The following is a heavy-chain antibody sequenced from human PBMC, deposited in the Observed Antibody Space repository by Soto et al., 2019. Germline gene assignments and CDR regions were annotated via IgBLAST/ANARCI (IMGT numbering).Heavy chain of an antibody. CDR2: VSHDGRNT. J-gene: IGHJ4*02. V-gene: IGHV3-30*18. CDR3: AKGGRQWLVPSDFNY. Sequence: VQLVESGGGVVQPGRSLRLSCAASGFTFSDYAMHWVRQAPGKGLEWVAVVSHDGRNTHYADSVKGRFTISRDSSKNAGSLEMTSLRAEAAAVYYWAKGGRQWLVPSDFNYWGQGALVTVSS. CDR1: GFTFSDYA. D-gene: IGHD6-19*01.